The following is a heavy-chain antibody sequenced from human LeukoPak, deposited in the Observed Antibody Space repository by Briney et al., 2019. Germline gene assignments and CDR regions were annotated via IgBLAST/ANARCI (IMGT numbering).Heavy chain of an antibody. J-gene: IGHJ4*02. CDR1: GFTFSSYA. Sequence: PGGSLRLSCAASGFTFSSYAMHWVRQAPGKELEWVAVISYDGSNKYYADSVKGRFTISRDNSKNTLYLQMNSLRAEDTAVYYCARSEIQLWYFDYWGQGTLVTVSS. V-gene: IGHV3-30-3*01. CDR3: ARSEIQLWYFDY. CDR2: ISYDGSNK. D-gene: IGHD5-18*01.